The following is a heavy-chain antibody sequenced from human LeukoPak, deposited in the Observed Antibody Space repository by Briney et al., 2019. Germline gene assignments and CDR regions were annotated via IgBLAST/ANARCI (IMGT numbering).Heavy chain of an antibody. CDR2: INHSGST. CDR1: GGSFSGYY. CDR3: ARGYCSSTSCYAGLYYYYYGMDV. Sequence: SETLSLTCAVYGGSFSGYYWSWIRQPPGKGLEWIGEINHSGSTNYNPSLKSRVTISVDTSKNQFSLKLSSVTAADTAVYYCARGYCSSTSCYAGLYYYYYGMDVWGKGTTVTVSS. V-gene: IGHV4-34*01. D-gene: IGHD2-2*01. J-gene: IGHJ6*04.